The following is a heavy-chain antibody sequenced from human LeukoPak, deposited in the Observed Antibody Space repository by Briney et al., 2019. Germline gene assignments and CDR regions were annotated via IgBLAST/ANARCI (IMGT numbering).Heavy chain of an antibody. CDR1: GGSISSSSYY. Sequence: SETLSLTCTVSGGSISSSSYYWGWIRQPPGKGLEWIGSIYYSGSTYYNPSLKSRVTISVDTSKNQFSLKLSSVTAADTAVCYCARQRVGDGYYFDYWGQGTLVTVSS. CDR3: ARQRVGDGYYFDY. V-gene: IGHV4-39*01. D-gene: IGHD5-24*01. J-gene: IGHJ4*02. CDR2: IYYSGST.